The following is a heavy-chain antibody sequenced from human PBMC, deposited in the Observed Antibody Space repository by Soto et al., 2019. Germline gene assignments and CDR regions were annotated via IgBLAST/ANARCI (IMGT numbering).Heavy chain of an antibody. Sequence: GGSLRLSCAASGFTFSNAWMSWVRQAPGKGLEWVGRIKSKTDGGTTDYAAPVKGRFTISRDDSKNTLYLQMNSLKTEDTAVYYCTTPFYDFWSGYYFGYYYYYMDVWGKGTTVTVSS. CDR3: TTPFYDFWSGYYFGYYYYYMDV. D-gene: IGHD3-3*01. V-gene: IGHV3-15*01. CDR2: IKSKTDGGTT. CDR1: GFTFSNAW. J-gene: IGHJ6*03.